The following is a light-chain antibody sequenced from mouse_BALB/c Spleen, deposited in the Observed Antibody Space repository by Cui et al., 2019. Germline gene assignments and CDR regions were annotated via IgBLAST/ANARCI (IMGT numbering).Light chain of an antibody. J-gene: IGKJ5*01. CDR2: YAS. Sequence: SIVMTQTAKFLLLSAGDRGTITCKASQSVSNDVAWYQQKPRQSPNLLIYYASNRSTVVPDRVTGSVYVTDFSFTSSTVQAEDLAVYFCQQDYSSLTFGAGTKLELK. CDR1: QSVSND. CDR3: QQDYSSLT. V-gene: IGKV6-32*01.